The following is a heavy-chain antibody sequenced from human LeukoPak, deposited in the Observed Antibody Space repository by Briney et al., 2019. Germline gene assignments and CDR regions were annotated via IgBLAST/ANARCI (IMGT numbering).Heavy chain of an antibody. D-gene: IGHD3-22*01. J-gene: IGHJ5*02. CDR3: ARRLIGFDT. V-gene: IGHV4-39*01. CDR2: IQYSGTT. CDR1: LGSISSSSHY. Sequence: SETLSLTCMVSLGSISSSSHYWGWIRHPPGKGLEWIGDIQYSGTTYYYPSLKSRVTISVDTSKNQFSLKLTSVTAADTAVYYCARRLIGFDTWGQGTLVTVSS.